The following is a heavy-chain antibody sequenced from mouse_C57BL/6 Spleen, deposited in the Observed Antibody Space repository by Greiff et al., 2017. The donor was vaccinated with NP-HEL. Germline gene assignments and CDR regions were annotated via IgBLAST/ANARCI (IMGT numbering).Heavy chain of an antibody. Sequence: EVMLVESGGGLVQPGGSMKLSCVASGFTFSNYWMNWVRQSPEKGLEWVAQIRLKSDNYATHYAESVKGRFTISRDDSKSSVYLQMNNLRAEDTGIYYCTPIYDGYFYAMDYWGQGTSVTVSS. J-gene: IGHJ4*01. CDR2: IRLKSDNYAT. CDR3: TPIYDGYFYAMDY. CDR1: GFTFSNYW. V-gene: IGHV6-3*01. D-gene: IGHD2-3*01.